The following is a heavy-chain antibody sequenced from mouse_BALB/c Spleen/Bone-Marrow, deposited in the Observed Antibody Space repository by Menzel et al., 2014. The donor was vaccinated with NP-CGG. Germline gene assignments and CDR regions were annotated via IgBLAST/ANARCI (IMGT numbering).Heavy chain of an antibody. V-gene: IGHV1-15*01. CDR3: TRSETGPFAY. J-gene: IGHJ3*01. CDR2: IDPETGGT. Sequence: VQLQQSGAELVRPGASVTLSCKASGYTFTDYEMHWVKQTPVHGLEWIGAIDPETGGTAYNQKFKGKATLTADKSSSTAYMEFRSLTSEDSAVYYCTRSETGPFAYWGQGTLVTVSA. CDR1: GYTFTDYE. D-gene: IGHD4-1*01.